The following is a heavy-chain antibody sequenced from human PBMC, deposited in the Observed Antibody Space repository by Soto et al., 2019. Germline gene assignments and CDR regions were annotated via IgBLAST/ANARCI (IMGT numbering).Heavy chain of an antibody. CDR3: ARVSYYDSSGYYYFDY. Sequence: SETLSLTCTVSGGSISSGYYYWSWIRQPPGKGLEWIGYIYYSGSTYYNPSLKSRVTISVDTSRNQFSLKLSSVTAADTAVYYCARVSYYDSSGYYYFDYWGQGTLVTVSS. J-gene: IGHJ4*02. V-gene: IGHV4-30-4*01. CDR2: IYYSGST. CDR1: GGSISSGYYY. D-gene: IGHD3-22*01.